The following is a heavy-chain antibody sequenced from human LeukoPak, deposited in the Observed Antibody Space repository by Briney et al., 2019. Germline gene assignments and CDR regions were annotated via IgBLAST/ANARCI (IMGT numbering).Heavy chain of an antibody. CDR3: ARDRDTAMVRYYYGMDV. D-gene: IGHD5-18*01. V-gene: IGHV4-39*07. Sequence: SETLSLTCTVSGGSISSSSYYWGWIRQPPGKGLEWIGSIYYSGSTYYNPSLKSRVTISVDTSKNQFSLKLSSVTAADTAVYYCARDRDTAMVRYYYGMDVWGQGTTVTVSS. CDR1: GGSISSSSYY. J-gene: IGHJ6*02. CDR2: IYYSGST.